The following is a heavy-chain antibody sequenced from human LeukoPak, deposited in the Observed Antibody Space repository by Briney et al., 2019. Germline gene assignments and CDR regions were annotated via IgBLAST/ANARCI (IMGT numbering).Heavy chain of an antibody. CDR2: ISSSGSTI. D-gene: IGHD3-9*01. V-gene: IGHV3-11*01. CDR3: ARGPPTTYFDWEFDY. CDR1: GFTFIDYY. Sequence: PGGSLRLSCAASGFTFIDYYMSSIRPAPGKWLDWVSYISSSGSTIYHADSVKGRFTISRDNAKNSLYLQMNSLRAEDTAVYYCARGPPTTYFDWEFDYWGQGTLVTVSS. J-gene: IGHJ4*02.